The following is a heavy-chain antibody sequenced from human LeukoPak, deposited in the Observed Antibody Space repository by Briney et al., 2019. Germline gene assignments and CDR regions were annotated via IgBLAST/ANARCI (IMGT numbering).Heavy chain of an antibody. CDR1: GYTFTSYG. CDR3: ARDAIWFGELFPEFDY. Sequence: ASVKVSCKASGYTFTSYGIGWVRQAPGQGLEWVGWISAYNGNTNYAQKLQGRVTMTTDTSTSTAYMELRSLGSDDTAVYYCARDAIWFGELFPEFDYWGQGTLVTVSS. D-gene: IGHD3-10*01. CDR2: ISAYNGNT. J-gene: IGHJ4*02. V-gene: IGHV1-18*01.